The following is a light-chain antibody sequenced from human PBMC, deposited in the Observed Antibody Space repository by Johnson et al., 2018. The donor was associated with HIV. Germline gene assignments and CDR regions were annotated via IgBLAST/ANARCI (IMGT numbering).Light chain of an antibody. J-gene: IGLJ1*01. CDR2: ENN. CDR1: SSNIGNNY. Sequence: QSVLTQPPSVSAAPGQKVTISCSGSSSNIGNNYVSWYQQLPGTAPKLLIYENNKLPSGIPDRFSGSKSGTSATLDITGLQTGDEADYYCGTWDSSLSAYVFGTGNKVTVL. V-gene: IGLV1-51*02. CDR3: GTWDSSLSAYV.